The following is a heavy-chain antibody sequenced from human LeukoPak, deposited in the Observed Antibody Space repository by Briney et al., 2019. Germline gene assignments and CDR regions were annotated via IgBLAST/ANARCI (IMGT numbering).Heavy chain of an antibody. CDR2: IYSGGTT. V-gene: IGHV3-53*01. Sequence: GGSLRLSCAASGFTVSNNYMSWVRQAPGRGLEWVSVIYSGGTTNSAHSVQVRFTISRDNSKSTVYLHMNILRAEDTAVDYCARESDSGYGPFAYWGQGTLVTVSS. D-gene: IGHD5-12*01. CDR1: GFTVSNNY. J-gene: IGHJ4*02. CDR3: ARESDSGYGPFAY.